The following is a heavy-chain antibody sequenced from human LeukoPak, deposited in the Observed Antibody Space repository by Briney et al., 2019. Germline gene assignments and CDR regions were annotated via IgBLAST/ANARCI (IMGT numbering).Heavy chain of an antibody. CDR2: ISSSSSTI. J-gene: IGHJ4*02. Sequence: GGSLRLSCVASGFIFSDSYMSWVRQAPGKGLEWVSYISSSSSTIYYADSLKGRFTISRDNAKNSLYLQMYSLRAEDTAVYYCATPANYYDNSGYYYDYWGQGTLVTVSS. CDR1: GFIFSDSY. CDR3: ATPANYYDNSGYYYDY. V-gene: IGHV3-11*01. D-gene: IGHD3-22*01.